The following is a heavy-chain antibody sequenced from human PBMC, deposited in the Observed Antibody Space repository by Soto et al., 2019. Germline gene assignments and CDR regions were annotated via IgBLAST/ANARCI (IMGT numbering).Heavy chain of an antibody. CDR2: ISYDGSNK. CDR3: ARDGAIEMATTTGYYYYGMDV. CDR1: GFTFSSYA. J-gene: IGHJ6*02. V-gene: IGHV3-30-3*01. D-gene: IGHD1-1*01. Sequence: GGSLRLSCAASGFTFSSYAMHWVRQAPGKGLEWVAVISYDGSNKYYADSVKGRFTISRDNSKNTLYLQMNSLRAEDTAAYYCARDGAIEMATTTGYYYYGMDVWGQGTTVTVSS.